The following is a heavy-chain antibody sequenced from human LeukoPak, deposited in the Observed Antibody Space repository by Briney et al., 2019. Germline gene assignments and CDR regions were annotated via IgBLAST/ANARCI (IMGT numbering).Heavy chain of an antibody. CDR2: INPNSGDT. CDR3: ARDSIVYYYDSSGYYYNYFDY. Sequence: ASVKVSCKASGYTFTGYYMHWVRQAPGQGLEWMGWINPNSGDTNYAQKFQGRATMTRDTSISTAYMELSRLRSDDTAVYYCARDSIVYYYDSSGYYYNYFDYWGQGSLVTVSS. D-gene: IGHD3-22*01. V-gene: IGHV1-2*02. J-gene: IGHJ4*02. CDR1: GYTFTGYY.